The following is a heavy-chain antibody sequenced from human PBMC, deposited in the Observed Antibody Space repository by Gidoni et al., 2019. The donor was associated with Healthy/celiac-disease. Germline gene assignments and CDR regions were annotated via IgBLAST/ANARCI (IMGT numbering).Heavy chain of an antibody. J-gene: IGHJ6*02. CDR1: GGSLRSYY. D-gene: IGHD4-17*01. Sequence: QLQLQASGPGLVKPSETLSLTCTVSGGSLRSYYWSWIRQPPGKGLEWIGYIYYSGSTNYNPSLKSRVTISVDTSKNQFSLKLSSVTAADTAVYYCARSHTTGYYYYGMDVWGQGTTVTVSS. CDR3: ARSHTTGYYYYGMDV. CDR2: IYYSGST. V-gene: IGHV4-59*08.